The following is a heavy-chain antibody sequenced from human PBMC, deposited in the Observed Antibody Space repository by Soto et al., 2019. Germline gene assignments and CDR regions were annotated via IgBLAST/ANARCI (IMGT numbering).Heavy chain of an antibody. D-gene: IGHD2-2*01. CDR1: GFSFSSYA. CDR3: AKDRTQYCSSTSCYDAFDI. V-gene: IGHV3-23*04. CDR2: ISGSGGST. Sequence: EVQLVESGGGLVQPGGSLRLSCAASGFSFSSYAMSWVRQAPGKGLEWVSAISGSGGSTYYADSVKGRFTISRDNSKNTLYLQMNSLRAEDTAVYYCAKDRTQYCSSTSCYDAFDIWGQGTMVTVSS. J-gene: IGHJ3*02.